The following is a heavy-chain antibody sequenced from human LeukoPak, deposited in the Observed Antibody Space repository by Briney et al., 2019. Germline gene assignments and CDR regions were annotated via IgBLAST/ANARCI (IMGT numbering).Heavy chain of an antibody. J-gene: IGHJ4*02. V-gene: IGHV1-69*06. Sequence: GASVKVSCKASGGTFSSYAISWVRQAPGQGLEWMGGIIPIFGTANYAQKFQGRVTITADKSTSTAYMELSSLRSEDTAVYYCARGRYCSGGSCSFDYWGQGTLVTVSS. CDR2: IIPIFGTA. CDR3: ARGRYCSGGSCSFDY. CDR1: GGTFSSYA. D-gene: IGHD2-15*01.